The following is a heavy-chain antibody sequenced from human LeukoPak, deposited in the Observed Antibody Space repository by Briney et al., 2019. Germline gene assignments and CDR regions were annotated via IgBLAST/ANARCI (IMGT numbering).Heavy chain of an antibody. CDR2: IIPILGIA. J-gene: IGHJ4*02. D-gene: IGHD3-22*01. CDR1: GGTFSSYA. Sequence: SVKVSCKASGGTFSSYAISWVRQAPGQGLEWMGRIIPILGIANYAQKFQGRVTITADKSTSTAYMELSSLRSEDTAVYYCARGVFYDSSGYNRGGDYWGQGTLVTVSS. V-gene: IGHV1-69*04. CDR3: ARGVFYDSSGYNRGGDY.